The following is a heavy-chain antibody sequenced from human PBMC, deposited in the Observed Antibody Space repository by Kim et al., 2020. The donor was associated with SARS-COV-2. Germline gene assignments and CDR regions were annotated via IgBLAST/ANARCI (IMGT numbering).Heavy chain of an antibody. Sequence: ASVKVSCKTSGYTFTSYGMNWVRQAPGQGLEWMGWINTKTGNPMYAQGFPGRFVFSLDTSVNTAFLEISTLKGEDTAVYYCGTSQDYGDYGVVGHWCQGT. J-gene: IGHJ1*01. D-gene: IGHD4-17*01. CDR2: INTKTGNP. CDR1: GYTFTSYG. CDR3: GTSQDYGDYGVVGH. V-gene: IGHV7-4-1*02.